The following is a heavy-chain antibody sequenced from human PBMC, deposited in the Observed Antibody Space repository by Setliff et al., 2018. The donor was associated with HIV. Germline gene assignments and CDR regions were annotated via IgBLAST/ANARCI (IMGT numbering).Heavy chain of an antibody. CDR2: IYSTGST. CDR3: ARRGVPQQIDLDS. J-gene: IGHJ5*01. Sequence: PSETLSLTCTVSGASITSHYWSWIRQSPGRELEWIGYIYSTGSTNYNPSLQSRVSISMDASKNKFSLKVTSVTSADTAVYYCARRGVPQQIDLDSWGHGTLVTVSS. V-gene: IGHV4-59*03. CDR1: GASITSHY. D-gene: IGHD3-10*01.